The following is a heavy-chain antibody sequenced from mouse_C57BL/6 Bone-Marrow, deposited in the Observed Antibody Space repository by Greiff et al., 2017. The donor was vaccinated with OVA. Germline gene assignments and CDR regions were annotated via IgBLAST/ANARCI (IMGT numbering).Heavy chain of an antibody. V-gene: IGHV1-52*01. CDR1: GYTFTSYW. CDR3: ARWNYSNYLYAMDY. Sequence: QVQLQQPGAELVRPGSSVKLSCKASGYTFTSYWMHWVKQRPIQGLEWIGNIDPSDSETHYNQKFKGKATLTADKSSSTAYMQLSRLTSEDSAVYFCARWNYSNYLYAMDYWGQGTSVTVSS. CDR2: IDPSDSET. D-gene: IGHD2-5*01. J-gene: IGHJ4*01.